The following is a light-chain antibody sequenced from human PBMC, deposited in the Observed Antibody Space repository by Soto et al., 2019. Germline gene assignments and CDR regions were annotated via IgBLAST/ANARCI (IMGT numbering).Light chain of an antibody. CDR2: GAS. CDR1: QSVSSSY. Sequence: EIVLTQSPGTLSLSPGERATLSCRASQSVSSSYLAWYQQKPGQAPRLLIYGASSRATGIPDRFSGSGSGAGFTLTISRLEPEDFAVYYCQQYGISPTFGQGTKVEIK. CDR3: QQYGISPT. V-gene: IGKV3-20*01. J-gene: IGKJ1*01.